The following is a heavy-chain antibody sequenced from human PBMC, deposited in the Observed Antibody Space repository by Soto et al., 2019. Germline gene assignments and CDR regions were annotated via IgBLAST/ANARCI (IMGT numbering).Heavy chain of an antibody. D-gene: IGHD3-10*01. CDR3: AKSPMLRGTDRSYYTGLDV. V-gene: IGHV3-23*01. Sequence: EVKLLESGGGLAQPGGSLRLCCGASGFTFRSQAMNWVRHAPGKGLEWVSGISATGATTYYADSVQGRFTISRDNSKNTVYLQMSSLTSEDTAVYYGAKSPMLRGTDRSYYTGLDVWGQGTTVTVSS. CDR1: GFTFRSQA. J-gene: IGHJ6*02. CDR2: ISATGATT.